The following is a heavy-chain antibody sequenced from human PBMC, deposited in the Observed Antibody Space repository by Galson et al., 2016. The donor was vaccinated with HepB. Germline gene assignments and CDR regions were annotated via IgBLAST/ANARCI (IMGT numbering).Heavy chain of an antibody. CDR2: FDPEHGET. CDR1: GYTLADLS. CDR3: VPFWTNYPPLEY. D-gene: IGHD2-8*01. V-gene: IGHV1-24*01. Sequence: SVKVSCKVSGYTLADLSLYWVRQVPGKGLQWMGGFDPEHGETIYSQKFQGRVTMTEDTSTDTAYLDLSSLRSEDTAVYYCVPFWTNYPPLEYWGQGTLVTVSS. J-gene: IGHJ4*02.